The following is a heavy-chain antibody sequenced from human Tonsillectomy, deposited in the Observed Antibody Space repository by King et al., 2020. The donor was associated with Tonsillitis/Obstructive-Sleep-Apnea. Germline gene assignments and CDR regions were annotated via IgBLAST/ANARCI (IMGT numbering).Heavy chain of an antibody. J-gene: IGHJ3*02. V-gene: IGHV3-7*03. D-gene: IGHD3-22*01. CDR1: GFTFSSYW. Sequence: QLVQSGGGLVQPGGSLRLSCAASGFTFSSYWMSWVRQAPGKGLEWVANIKEDGSEKYYVDSVKGRFIISRENAKNSLYLQMNSLRADDTAVYYCARVLDYFDSSGFRAFDIWGQGTMVTVSS. CDR2: IKEDGSEK. CDR3: ARVLDYFDSSGFRAFDI.